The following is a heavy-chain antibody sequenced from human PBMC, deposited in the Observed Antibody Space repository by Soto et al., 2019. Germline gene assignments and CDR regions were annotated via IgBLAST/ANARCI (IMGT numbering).Heavy chain of an antibody. CDR2: IDYSGAST. CDR3: TRDGSGWFFDY. J-gene: IGHJ4*02. CDR1: GFTFSKYR. V-gene: IGHV3-21*01. Sequence: GGSLRLSCAASGFTFSKYRMIWVRQAPGKGLEWVSTIDYSGASTKYADSVRGRFTISRDNAKNSLYLQMNSLRADDTAVYYCTRDGSGWFFDYWGQGTLVTVSS. D-gene: IGHD6-19*01.